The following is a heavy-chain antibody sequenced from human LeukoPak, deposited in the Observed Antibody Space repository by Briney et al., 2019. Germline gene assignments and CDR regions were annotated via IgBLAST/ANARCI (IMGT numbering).Heavy chain of an antibody. V-gene: IGHV3-7*01. CDR1: GFSFSRYW. D-gene: IGHD3-22*01. CDR3: ATDAFSFGSSGYGTINY. Sequence: GGSLRLSCAASGFSFSRYWISWVRQAPGKGLEWVANIKQDGSEKYYVESVKGRFTISRDNAKKTLYLQMNSLSAEDTAVYYCATDAFSFGSSGYGTINYWGQGALVTVSS. J-gene: IGHJ4*02. CDR2: IKQDGSEK.